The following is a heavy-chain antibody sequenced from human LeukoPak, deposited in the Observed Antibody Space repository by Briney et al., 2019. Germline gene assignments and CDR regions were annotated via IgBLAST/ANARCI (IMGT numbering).Heavy chain of an antibody. CDR2: INAGDGNT. V-gene: IGHV1-3*01. CDR3: ASRRQYCSTTSCSATFDI. Sequence: ASVTVSCKASGYTFTTYAMHWVRQAPGQRLEWMGWINAGDGNTKYSQKIQGRVTITRDTSASTAYMELSSLRSEDTAVYYCASRRQYCSTTSCSATFDIWGQGTMVTVSS. CDR1: GYTFTTYA. J-gene: IGHJ3*02. D-gene: IGHD2-2*01.